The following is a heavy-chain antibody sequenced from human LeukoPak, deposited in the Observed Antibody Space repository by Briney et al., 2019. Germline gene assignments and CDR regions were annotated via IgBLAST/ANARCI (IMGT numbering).Heavy chain of an antibody. V-gene: IGHV3-7*01. CDR1: GFTFSRNW. Sequence: GESLRPSCVGSGFTFSRNWMSWVRQAPGKGLEWVASTRQDEREKYHADSVKGRFTISRDNAESSLYLQMNSLRAEDTAIYYCASAGVVEASTYWYFDLWGRGTRVTVSS. J-gene: IGHJ2*01. CDR3: ASAGVVEASTYWYFDL. D-gene: IGHD1-26*01. CDR2: TRQDEREK.